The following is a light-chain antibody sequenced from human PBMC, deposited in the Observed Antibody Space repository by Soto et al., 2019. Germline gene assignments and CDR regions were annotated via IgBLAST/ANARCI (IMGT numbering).Light chain of an antibody. V-gene: IGKV1-5*03. CDR1: QSISSW. CDR3: QQYSSLYT. CDR2: KAY. Sequence: DIQMTQSPSTLSASVGDRVTITCRASQSISSWLAWYQQKPGKAPKLLIYKAYSLESGVPSRFSGSGSGREFTLTISSLQPDDSATYYCQQYSSLYTFGQGTKLQIK. J-gene: IGKJ2*01.